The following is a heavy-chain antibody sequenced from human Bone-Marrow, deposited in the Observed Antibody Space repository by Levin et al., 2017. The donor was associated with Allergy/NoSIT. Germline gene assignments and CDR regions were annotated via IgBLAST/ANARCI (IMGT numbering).Heavy chain of an antibody. J-gene: IGHJ4*02. CDR1: GGSVSSGSYY. Sequence: SETLSLTCTVSGGSVSSGSYYWSWIRQPPGKGLEWIGYIYYSGSTNYNPSLKSRVTISVDTSKNQFSLKLSSVTAADTAVYYCAREGGYYLRVLNYFDYWGQGTLVTVSS. CDR2: IYYSGST. V-gene: IGHV4-61*01. D-gene: IGHD3-22*01. CDR3: AREGGYYLRVLNYFDY.